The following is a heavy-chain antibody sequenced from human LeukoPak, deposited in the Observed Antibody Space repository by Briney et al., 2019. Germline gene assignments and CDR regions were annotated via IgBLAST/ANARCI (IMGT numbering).Heavy chain of an antibody. CDR3: AKIRGYSSGRYYFDY. D-gene: IGHD6-19*01. CDR1: GFTFSSYA. V-gene: IGHV3-23*01. Sequence: PGGSLRLSCAASGFTFSSYARSWVRQAPGKGLEWVSAISGSGGSTYYADSVKGRFTISRDNSKNTLYLQMNSLRAEDTAVYYCAKIRGYSSGRYYFDYWGQGTLVTVSS. J-gene: IGHJ4*02. CDR2: ISGSGGST.